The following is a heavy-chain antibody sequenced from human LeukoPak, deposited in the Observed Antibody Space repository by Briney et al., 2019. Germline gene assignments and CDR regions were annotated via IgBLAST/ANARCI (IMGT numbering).Heavy chain of an antibody. D-gene: IGHD1-26*01. J-gene: IGHJ4*02. Sequence: PGGSLRLSCAASGFTFSSYGMHGVRQAPGKGLEGVEVIWYDGSNKYYADSVKGRFTISRDNSKNTLYLQMNSLRAEDTAVYYCARDRDGTYYFDYWGQGTLVTVSS. CDR2: IWYDGSNK. CDR3: ARDRDGTYYFDY. CDR1: GFTFSSYG. V-gene: IGHV3-33*01.